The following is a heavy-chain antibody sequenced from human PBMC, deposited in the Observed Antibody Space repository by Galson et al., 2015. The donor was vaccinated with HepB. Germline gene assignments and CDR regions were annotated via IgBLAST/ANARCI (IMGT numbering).Heavy chain of an antibody. D-gene: IGHD5-18*01. CDR3: ARDRVDTAV. CDR1: GFTFSDHY. J-gene: IGHJ4*02. CDR2: IGSSRSYT. V-gene: IGHV3-11*05. Sequence: SLRLSCAASGFTFSDHYMSWVRQAPGKGLEWVSYIGSSRSYTNYADSVKGRFTISRDNAKNSLYLQMNSLRAEDTAVYYCARDRVDTAVWGQGTLVTVSS.